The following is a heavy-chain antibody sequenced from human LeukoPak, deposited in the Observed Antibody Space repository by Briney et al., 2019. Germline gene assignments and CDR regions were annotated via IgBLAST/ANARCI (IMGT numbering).Heavy chain of an antibody. V-gene: IGHV3-21*01. Sequence: GGSLRLSCAASGFTFSSYSMNWVRQAPGKGLEWVSSISSSSSYIYYADSVKGRFTISRDNAKNSLYLQMNSLRAEDTAVYYCARVMATLYYFDYWGQGTLVTVSS. CDR2: ISSSSSYI. D-gene: IGHD5-24*01. CDR3: ARVMATLYYFDY. CDR1: GFTFSSYS. J-gene: IGHJ4*02.